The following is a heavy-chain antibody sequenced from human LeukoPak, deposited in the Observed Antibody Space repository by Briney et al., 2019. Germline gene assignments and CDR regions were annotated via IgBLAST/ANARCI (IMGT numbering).Heavy chain of an antibody. J-gene: IGHJ3*02. CDR3: ARDVKAARWAFDI. Sequence: PSETLSLTCAVSGGSISSGGYSWSWIRQLPGKGLEWIGYIYHSGSTYYNPSLKSRVTISVDRSKNQFSLKLSSVTAADTAVYYCARDVKAARWAFDIWGQGTMVTVSS. V-gene: IGHV4-30-2*01. CDR1: GGSISSGGYS. CDR2: IYHSGST. D-gene: IGHD6-6*01.